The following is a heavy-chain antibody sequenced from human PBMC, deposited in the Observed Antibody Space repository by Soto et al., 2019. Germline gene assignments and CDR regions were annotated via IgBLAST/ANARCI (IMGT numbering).Heavy chain of an antibody. CDR3: AKSIAVAGVDY. Sequence: QVQLVESGGGVVQPGRSLRLSCAASGFTFSSYGMHWVRQAPGKGLEWVAVISYDGSNKYYADSVKGRFTISRDNSKNQLYLQMNGVRAEDTAVYYWAKSIAVAGVDYGGQGPLVTVSS. V-gene: IGHV3-30*18. J-gene: IGHJ4*02. CDR2: ISYDGSNK. D-gene: IGHD6-19*01. CDR1: GFTFSSYG.